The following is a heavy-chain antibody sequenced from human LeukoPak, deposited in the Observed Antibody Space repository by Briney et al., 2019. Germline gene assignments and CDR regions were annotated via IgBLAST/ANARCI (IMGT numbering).Heavy chain of an antibody. V-gene: IGHV3-30*04. CDR3: AKVSSHQGFLEWLAYYFDY. CDR2: ISYDGSNK. D-gene: IGHD3-3*01. J-gene: IGHJ4*02. Sequence: PGGSLRLSCAASGFTFSSYAMHWVRQAPGKGLEWVAVISYDGSNKYYADSVKGRFTISRDNSKNTLYLQMNSLRAEDTAVYYCAKVSSHQGFLEWLAYYFDYWGQGTLVTVSS. CDR1: GFTFSSYA.